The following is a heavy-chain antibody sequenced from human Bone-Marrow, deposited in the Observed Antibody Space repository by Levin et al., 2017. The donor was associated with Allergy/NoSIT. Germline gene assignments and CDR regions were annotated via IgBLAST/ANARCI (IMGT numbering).Heavy chain of an antibody. Sequence: KTSETLSLTCTVSGGSINSYYWNWIRQSPGRGLEWLGYIYFTGNTNYNPTNYNPSLKSRATISVDTSKNQFSLHLSSVTAADTAVYYCAREGAPHCGDDCYGDFFDNWGQGILVTVSS. CDR3: AREGAPHCGDDCYGDFFDN. CDR1: GGSINSYY. D-gene: IGHD2-21*02. V-gene: IGHV4-59*01. J-gene: IGHJ4*02. CDR2: IYFTGNTNYNPT.